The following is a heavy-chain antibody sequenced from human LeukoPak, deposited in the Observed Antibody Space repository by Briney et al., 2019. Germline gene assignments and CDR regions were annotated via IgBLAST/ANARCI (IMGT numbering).Heavy chain of an antibody. CDR1: GDSVSNKMGA. CDR2: TYLRAGLHT. J-gene: IGHJ5*02. V-gene: IGHV6-1*01. Sequence: SQTLSLTCAVSGDSVSNKMGAWNWIRQYPSRGLEWLGRTYLRAGLHTDYAFSVRGRLTITADTSKNHFSLQLASVTPEDSAVYYCASGWALSWGQGTLVTVSS. D-gene: IGHD1-26*01. CDR3: ASGWALS.